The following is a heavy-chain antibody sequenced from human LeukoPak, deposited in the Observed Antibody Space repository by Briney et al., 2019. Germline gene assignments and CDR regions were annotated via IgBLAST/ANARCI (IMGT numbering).Heavy chain of an antibody. Sequence: LSGGSLRLSCAASGFTFSSYWMTWIRQAPGKGLEWVAHIKEDATESRSADSVKGRFTISRDNTKNSLFLQLNSLRAEDTAVYYCVRDRGWYRFDLWGQGTLVTVSS. V-gene: IGHV3-7*01. CDR2: IKEDATES. J-gene: IGHJ4*02. D-gene: IGHD3-10*01. CDR1: GFTFSSYW. CDR3: VRDRGWYRFDL.